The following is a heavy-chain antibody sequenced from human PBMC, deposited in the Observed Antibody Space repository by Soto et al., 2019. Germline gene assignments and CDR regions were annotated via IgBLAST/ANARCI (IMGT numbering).Heavy chain of an antibody. CDR1: GGSISSYY. CDR3: ARDNVRSIFGVVNYGMDV. CDR2: IYYSGST. D-gene: IGHD3-3*01. V-gene: IGHV4-59*01. Sequence: SETLSLTCTVSGGSISSYYWSWIRQPPGKGLEWIGYIYYSGSTNYNPSLKSRVTISVDTSKNQFSLKLSSVTAADTAVYYCARDNVRSIFGVVNYGMDVWGQGTTVTVSS. J-gene: IGHJ6*02.